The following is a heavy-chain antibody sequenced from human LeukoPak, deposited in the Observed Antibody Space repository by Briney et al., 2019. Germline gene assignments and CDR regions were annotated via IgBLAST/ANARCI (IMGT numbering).Heavy chain of an antibody. D-gene: IGHD3-16*02. J-gene: IGHJ4*02. CDR3: AGEYLGSYLIY. V-gene: IGHV6-1*01. Sequence: PSQTLSLTCAISGESVSSNNAAWTWIRQSPSRGLEWLGRTYYRSKWYNDYAVSVTSRITINPDTSKNHFSLQLNSVTPDDTAVYYCAGEYLGSYLIYWGQGTLVTVSS. CDR2: TYYRSKWYN. CDR1: GESVSSNNAA.